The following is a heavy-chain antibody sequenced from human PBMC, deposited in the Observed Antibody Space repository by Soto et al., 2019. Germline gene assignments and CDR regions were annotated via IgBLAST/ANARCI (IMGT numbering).Heavy chain of an antibody. Sequence: SETLSLTCTVSGGSISTRSSYWGWIRQPPGKGLEWIGSIYYSGNTYYNPSLKSRVTISVDTSKNQFSLKLSSVTAADTAVYYCARARIAARYGMDVWGQGTTVTVSS. V-gene: IGHV4-39*07. CDR2: IYYSGNT. CDR1: GGSISTRSSY. CDR3: ARARIAARYGMDV. D-gene: IGHD6-6*01. J-gene: IGHJ6*02.